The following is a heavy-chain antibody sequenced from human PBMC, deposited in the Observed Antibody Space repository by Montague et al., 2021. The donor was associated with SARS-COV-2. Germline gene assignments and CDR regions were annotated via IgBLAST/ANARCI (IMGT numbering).Heavy chain of an antibody. CDR2: ISSSTTYT. J-gene: IGHJ5*02. D-gene: IGHD6-6*01. V-gene: IGHV3-11*06. CDR1: GFNFSDYY. Sequence: SRRLSLSASGFNFSDYYITWVRQAPGKGLEWVAYISSSTTYTNYADSLKGRFTISRDNTKKSVYLQMNRLRAEDTGVYYCAREGHLATRPGWSNWFDPWGQGTLVTVSS. CDR3: AREGHLATRPGWSNWFDP.